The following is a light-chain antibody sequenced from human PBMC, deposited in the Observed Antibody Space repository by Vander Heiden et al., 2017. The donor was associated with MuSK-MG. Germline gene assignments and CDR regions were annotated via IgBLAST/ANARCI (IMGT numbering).Light chain of an antibody. Sequence: DIQMTQSPSSLSASVGDRVTITCRASQSIITYLNWYQQKPGKAPKVLIYAASSLQSGVPSRFSGSGSGTDFTLTISSLQPEGFATYYCQQSYSTLFTFGGGTKVEIK. CDR3: QQSYSTLFT. CDR2: AAS. V-gene: IGKV1-39*01. CDR1: QSIITY. J-gene: IGKJ4*01.